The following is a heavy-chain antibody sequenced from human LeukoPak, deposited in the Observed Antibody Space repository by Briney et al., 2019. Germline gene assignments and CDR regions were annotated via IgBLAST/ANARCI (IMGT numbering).Heavy chain of an antibody. Sequence: SETLSLTCTVSGGSIGDYYLTWIRQSPGKGLQWIGYIHYSGYTSYNPSLKSRVTISVDTSKNQFSLKLSSVTAADTAVFYCVRSGGYYYDALWGQGTLVTVSS. CDR1: GGSIGDYY. V-gene: IGHV4-59*08. J-gene: IGHJ4*02. CDR3: VRSGGYYYDAL. CDR2: IHYSGYT. D-gene: IGHD3-22*01.